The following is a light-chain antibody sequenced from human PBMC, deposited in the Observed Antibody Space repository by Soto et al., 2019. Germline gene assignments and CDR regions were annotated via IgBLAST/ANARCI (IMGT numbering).Light chain of an antibody. J-gene: IGKJ1*01. CDR1: QSVSSNY. V-gene: IGKV3-20*01. CDR3: QQYNSYRA. CDR2: DAS. Sequence: IVLTQSPDTLSLSPGERATLSCRASQSVSSNYLAWYQQKLGQAPRLLIYDASRRATGIPDRFSGSGSGTDFTLTISRLEPEDFATYYCQQYNSYRAFGQGTKVEI.